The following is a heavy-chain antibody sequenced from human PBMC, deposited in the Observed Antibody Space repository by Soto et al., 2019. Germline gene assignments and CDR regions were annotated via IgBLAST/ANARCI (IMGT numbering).Heavy chain of an antibody. CDR3: ARLSGCSSTSCYTHMDA. CDR2: IYPGDSDT. V-gene: IGHV5-51*01. J-gene: IGHJ6*02. CDR1: GYNFTSYW. D-gene: IGHD2-2*02. Sequence: GESPKISCKGSGYNFTSYWIGRVRQIPGKGLEWMGIIYPGDSDTRYSPSFQGQVTISADKSISTAYLQWSSLKASDTAMYYCARLSGCSSTSCYTHMDAWGQGTTVTVSS.